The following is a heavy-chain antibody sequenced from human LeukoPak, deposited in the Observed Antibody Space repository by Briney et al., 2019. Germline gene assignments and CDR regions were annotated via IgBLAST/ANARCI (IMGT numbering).Heavy chain of an antibody. Sequence: SETLSLTCAVYGGSFSGHYWSWIRQPPGKGLEWIGEINHSGSTNYNPSLESRVTISVDTSKNQFSLKLSSVTAADTAVYYCARDWLDYGGNGEEGFDIWGQGTMVTVSS. CDR1: GGSFSGHY. CDR3: ARDWLDYGGNGEEGFDI. J-gene: IGHJ3*02. CDR2: INHSGST. V-gene: IGHV4-34*01. D-gene: IGHD4-23*01.